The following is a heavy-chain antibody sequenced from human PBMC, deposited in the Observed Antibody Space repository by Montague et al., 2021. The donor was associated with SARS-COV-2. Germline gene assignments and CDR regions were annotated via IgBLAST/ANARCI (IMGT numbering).Heavy chain of an antibody. CDR3: AKLKSFPYYNYGMDV. V-gene: IGHV4-59*12. D-gene: IGHD1-1*01. CDR2: IYYSGST. CDR1: GGAMSSYY. J-gene: IGHJ6*02. Sequence: SKTLSLTCTVFGGAMSSYYWSWIRQPPGKGLEWIGYIYYSGSTNXNPSLKSRVTISVDTSKNQFSLKLSSVTAADTAVYYCAKLKSFPYYNYGMDVWGQGTTVTVSS.